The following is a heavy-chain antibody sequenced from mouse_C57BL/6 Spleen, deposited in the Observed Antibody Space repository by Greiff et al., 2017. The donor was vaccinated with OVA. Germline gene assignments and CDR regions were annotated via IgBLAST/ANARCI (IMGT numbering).Heavy chain of an antibody. D-gene: IGHD2-4*01. V-gene: IGHV5-16*01. CDR1: GFTFSDYY. CDR3: ARYDYDGTWFAY. CDR2: INYDGSST. J-gene: IGHJ3*01. Sequence: EVQVVESEGGLVQPGSSMKLSCTASGFTFSDYYMAWVRQVPEKGLEWVANINYDGSSTYYLDSLKSRFIISRDNAKNILYLQMSSLKSEDTATYYCARYDYDGTWFAYWGQGTLVTVSA.